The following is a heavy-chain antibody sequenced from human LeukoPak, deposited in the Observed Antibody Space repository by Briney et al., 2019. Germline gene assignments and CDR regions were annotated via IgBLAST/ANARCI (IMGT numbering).Heavy chain of an antibody. Sequence: SETLSLTCTVSGGSISSYYWSWIRQHPGKGLEWIGYIYYSGSTYYNPFLKSRVTISVDTSKNQFSLKLSSVTAADTAVYYCARDPGYCSSTSCINWFDPWGQGTLVTVSS. CDR3: ARDPGYCSSTSCINWFDP. D-gene: IGHD2-2*01. V-gene: IGHV4-59*06. J-gene: IGHJ5*02. CDR2: IYYSGST. CDR1: GGSISSYY.